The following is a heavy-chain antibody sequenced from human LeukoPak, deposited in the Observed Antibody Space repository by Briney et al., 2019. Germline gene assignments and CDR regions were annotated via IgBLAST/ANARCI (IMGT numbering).Heavy chain of an antibody. CDR2: ISQNGDS. D-gene: IGHD5-24*01. CDR1: GGSLSFYY. V-gene: IGHV4-34*01. Sequence: SETLSLTCGVSGGSLSFYYWSWIRQSPGKGLEWIAEISQNGDSNYNLSLKSRVTISLDKSKNQFSLKLSSVTAADTAVYYCARSRGWLQSHPLGYWGQGALVTVSS. CDR3: ARSRGWLQSHPLGY. J-gene: IGHJ4*02.